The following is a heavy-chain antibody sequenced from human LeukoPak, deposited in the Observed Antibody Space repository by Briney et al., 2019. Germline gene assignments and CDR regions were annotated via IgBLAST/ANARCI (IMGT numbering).Heavy chain of an antibody. CDR3: ARDDPGYGANVD. V-gene: IGHV3-21*06. CDR2: ISSSSSYI. Sequence: PGGSLRLSCAASGFTFSSYSMNWVRQAPGKGLEWVSSISSSSSYIYYAESVKGRFTISRDNAKNSLFLRMNSLRAEDTAVYYCARDDPGYGANVDWGQGTLVTVSS. D-gene: IGHD4/OR15-4a*01. CDR1: GFTFSSYS. J-gene: IGHJ4*02.